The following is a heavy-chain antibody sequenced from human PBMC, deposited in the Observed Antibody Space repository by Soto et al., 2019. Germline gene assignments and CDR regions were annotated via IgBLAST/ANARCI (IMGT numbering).Heavy chain of an antibody. V-gene: IGHV3-30-3*01. J-gene: IGHJ6*02. Sequence: GGSLRLSCAVSGFTFRNHAMHWVRQAPGKGLEWVAVISFDGNTKYYADSVKGRVSVSRDNFANTLFLQMGNLRIEDTAVYYCARVPLGLAIGQGMDVWGHGTTVTVSS. CDR2: ISFDGNTK. D-gene: IGHD3-3*01. CDR3: ARVPLGLAIGQGMDV. CDR1: GFTFRNHA.